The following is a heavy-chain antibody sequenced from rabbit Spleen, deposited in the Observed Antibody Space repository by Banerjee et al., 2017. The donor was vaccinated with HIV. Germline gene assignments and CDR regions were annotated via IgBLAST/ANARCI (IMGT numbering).Heavy chain of an antibody. Sequence: QEQVVESGGGLVKPGASLTLTCTASGFSFSSSHWIYWVRQAPEKGLEWIACIYGGGTSGATYYATWAKGRFTISKTASTTVTLQMTSLTAADTATYFCVRDLVAVIGWNFGLWGPGTLVTVS. J-gene: IGHJ4*01. CDR1: GFSFSSSHW. V-gene: IGHV1S45*01. CDR2: IYGGGTSGAT. D-gene: IGHD1-1*01. CDR3: VRDLVAVIGWNFGL.